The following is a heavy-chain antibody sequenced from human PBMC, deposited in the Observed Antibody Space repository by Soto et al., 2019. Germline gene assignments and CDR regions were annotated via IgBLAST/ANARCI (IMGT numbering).Heavy chain of an antibody. J-gene: IGHJ4*02. V-gene: IGHV3-30*04. CDR1: GFTFSSYA. D-gene: IGHD3-16*01. CDR3: AKDKGVFNRATSYFDY. Sequence: GGSLRLSCAASGFTFSSYAMHWVRQAPGKGLEWVALTSYDGNHEYYTDSVKGRLTISRANSKNTLFLQMPSPRPEDTAVYYCAKDKGVFNRATSYFDYWGQGALVTVSS. CDR2: TSYDGNHE.